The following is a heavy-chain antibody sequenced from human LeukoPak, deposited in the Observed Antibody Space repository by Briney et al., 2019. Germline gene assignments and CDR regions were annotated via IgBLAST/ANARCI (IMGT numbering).Heavy chain of an antibody. CDR2: INHSGST. CDR3: ARVTTIVVVNWFDP. CDR1: GGSFSGYY. Sequence: SETLSLTCAVYGGSFSGYYWSWIRQPPGKGLEWIGEINHSGSTNYNPSLKSRVTISVDTSKNQFSLKLSSVTAADTAVYYCARVTTIVVVNWFDPWGQGTLVTVSS. J-gene: IGHJ5*02. D-gene: IGHD3-22*01. V-gene: IGHV4-34*01.